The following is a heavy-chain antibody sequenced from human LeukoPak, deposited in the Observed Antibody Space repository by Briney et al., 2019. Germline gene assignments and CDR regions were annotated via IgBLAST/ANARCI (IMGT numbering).Heavy chain of an antibody. CDR3: ATIVSSGYAYFDY. J-gene: IGHJ4*02. Sequence: ASVKVSCKVSGYTLTELSMHWVRQAPGKGLEWMGGFDPEDGETIYAQKFQGRVTMTEDTSTDTAYMELSSLRSEDTAVYYCATIVSSGYAYFDYWGQGTLATVSS. V-gene: IGHV1-24*01. D-gene: IGHD3-22*01. CDR1: GYTLTELS. CDR2: FDPEDGET.